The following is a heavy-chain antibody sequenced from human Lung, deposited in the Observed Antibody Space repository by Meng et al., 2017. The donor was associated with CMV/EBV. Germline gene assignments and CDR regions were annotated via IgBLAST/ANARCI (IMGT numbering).Heavy chain of an antibody. CDR1: GGSISSSSYY. CDR2: VVYSGTT. Sequence: QRQLQESGPGLVKPSETLSLTCTVSGGSISSSSYYWAWIRQPPGEGLEWIGSVVYSGTTYYTSSLKSRVSISVDTSKNKFSLKLSSVTAADTAVYYCARHHHSPTFDYWGQGTLVTVSS. V-gene: IGHV4-39*01. D-gene: IGHD1-14*01. CDR3: ARHHHSPTFDY. J-gene: IGHJ4*02.